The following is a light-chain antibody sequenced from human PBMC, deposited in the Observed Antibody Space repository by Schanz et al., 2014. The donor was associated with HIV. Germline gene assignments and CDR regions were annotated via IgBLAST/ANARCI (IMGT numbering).Light chain of an antibody. Sequence: QSVLTQPPSASGTPGQRVTISCSGSTSNVGSRSVDWYQQFPGAAPKLLIYNTHLRPSGVTDRFSGSKSGTSASLTVSGLQAEDEADYYCSSYAGSNNWVFGGGTKLTVL. CDR2: NTH. CDR3: SSYAGSNNWV. V-gene: IGLV1-44*01. CDR1: TSNVGSRS. J-gene: IGLJ3*02.